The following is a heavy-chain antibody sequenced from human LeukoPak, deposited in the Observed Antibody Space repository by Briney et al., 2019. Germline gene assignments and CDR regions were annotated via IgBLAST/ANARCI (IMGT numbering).Heavy chain of an antibody. D-gene: IGHD3-22*01. CDR1: GYTFTSYA. CDR3: ARGWDYDSGGRPTAYVY. Sequence: SVKVSCKASGYTFTSYAMHWVRQAPGQGLEWMGGIIPIFGTANYAQKFQGKVTITADESTSTAYMELSSLRSEDTAVYYCARGWDYDSGGRPTAYVYWGQGTLVSVSS. V-gene: IGHV1-69*13. CDR2: IIPIFGTA. J-gene: IGHJ4*02.